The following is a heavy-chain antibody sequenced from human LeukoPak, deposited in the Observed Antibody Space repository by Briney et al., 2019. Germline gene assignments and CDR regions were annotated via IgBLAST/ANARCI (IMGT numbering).Heavy chain of an antibody. CDR2: ISSNGGST. CDR3: XRKSGNYYSPSFDY. Sequence: PGGSLRLSCAASGFTFSNYAIHWVRQAPGKGLEYVSAISSNGGSTYYANSVKGRFTISRDNSKSTLYLQMRSLRAEDMAVYYCXRKSGNYYSPSFDYWGQGTLVTVSS. CDR1: GFTFSNYA. V-gene: IGHV3-64*01. D-gene: IGHD1-26*01. J-gene: IGHJ4*02.